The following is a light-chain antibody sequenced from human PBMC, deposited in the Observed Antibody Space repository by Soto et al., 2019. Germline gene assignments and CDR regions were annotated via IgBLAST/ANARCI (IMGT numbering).Light chain of an antibody. Sequence: QSALTQPPSASGSPGQSVTISCTGTSSDVGGYHYVSWYQQHPGKAPKLMIYEINKRPSGVPDRFSCSKSGNTASLTVSGLQPEDEADYYCNSYAGSNNLVFGGGTKLTVL. CDR1: SSDVGGYHY. J-gene: IGLJ2*01. CDR3: NSYAGSNNLV. V-gene: IGLV2-8*01. CDR2: EIN.